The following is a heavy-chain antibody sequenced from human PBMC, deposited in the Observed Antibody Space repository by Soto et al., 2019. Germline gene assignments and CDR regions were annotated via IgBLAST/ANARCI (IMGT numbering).Heavy chain of an antibody. V-gene: IGHV3-7*01. CDR1: GFTFSSYW. D-gene: IGHD2-15*01. Sequence: EVQLVESGGGLVQPGGSLRLSCAASGFTFSSYWMSWVRQAPGKGLEWVANIKQDGSEKYYVDSVKGRFTISRDNAKNSLYRQMNSLRAEDTAVYYCARVATGPYCSGGSCYSDYWGQGTLVTVSS. CDR2: IKQDGSEK. J-gene: IGHJ4*02. CDR3: ARVATGPYCSGGSCYSDY.